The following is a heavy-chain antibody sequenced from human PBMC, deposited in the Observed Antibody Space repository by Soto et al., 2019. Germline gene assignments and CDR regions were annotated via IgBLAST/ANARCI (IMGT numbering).Heavy chain of an antibody. CDR1: GFTFSSYD. V-gene: IGHV3-13*01. CDR2: IGTAGDT. J-gene: IGHJ6*02. CDR3: ARGDFTVTTGGGRYYYYYYGMDV. D-gene: IGHD4-17*01. Sequence: PGGSLRLSCAASGFTFSSYDMHWVRQATGKGLEWVSAIGTAGDTYYPGSVKGRFTISRENAKNSLYLQMNSLRAGVTAVYYCARGDFTVTTGGGRYYYYYYGMDVWGQGTTVTVSS.